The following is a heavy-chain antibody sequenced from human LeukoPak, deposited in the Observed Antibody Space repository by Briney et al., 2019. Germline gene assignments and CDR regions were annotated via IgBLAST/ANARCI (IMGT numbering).Heavy chain of an antibody. CDR3: AKQGAISSTSCST. V-gene: IGHV3-30*18. CDR1: GFTFSSYG. D-gene: IGHD2-2*01. CDR2: ISYDGSNK. Sequence: PGGSLRLSCAASGFTFSSYGMHWVRQAPGKGLEWVAVISYDGSNKYYADSVKGRFTISRDNSKNTLYLQMNSLRAEDTAIYYCAKQGAISSTSCSTWGQGTLVTVSS. J-gene: IGHJ4*02.